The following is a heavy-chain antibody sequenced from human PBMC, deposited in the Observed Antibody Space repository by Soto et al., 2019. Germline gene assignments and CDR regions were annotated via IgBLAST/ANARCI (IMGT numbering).Heavy chain of an antibody. J-gene: IGHJ4*02. V-gene: IGHV3-74*02. D-gene: IGHD1-26*01. Sequence: EVQLVESGGGLVQPGGSLRLSCAASGFTFSSYWMHWVRQAPGKGLVWVSRINNDGTDTIYADSVKGRLTISRDNAKNTVFLEINSLRADDTAVYYCAKSISGAFDYWGQGTLVTVSS. CDR1: GFTFSSYW. CDR3: AKSISGAFDY. CDR2: INNDGTDT.